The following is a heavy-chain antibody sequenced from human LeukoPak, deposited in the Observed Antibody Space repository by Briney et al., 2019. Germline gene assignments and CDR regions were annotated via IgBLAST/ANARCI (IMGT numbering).Heavy chain of an antibody. V-gene: IGHV3-48*01. CDR1: GFTFSSYD. J-gene: IGHJ4*02. D-gene: IGHD1-1*01. CDR2: ITTSSTTI. CDR3: ARDWALDK. Sequence: GGSLRLSCAASGFTFSSYDMNWVRQAPGKGLEWISFITTSSTTIYYADSVKGRFSISRDNVKNSLYLQMNSLRAEDTAVYYCARDWALDKWGQGTLVTVSS.